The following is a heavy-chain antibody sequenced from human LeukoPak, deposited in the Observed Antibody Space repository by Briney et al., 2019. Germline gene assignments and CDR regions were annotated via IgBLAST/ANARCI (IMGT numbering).Heavy chain of an antibody. CDR2: IYYSGST. D-gene: IGHD2-15*01. Sequence: SETLSLTCTVSGGSISSSSYYWGWIRQPPGKGLEWIGSIYYSGSTYYNPSLKSRVTISVDTSKNQFSLKLSSVTAADTAVYYCARVLGYCSGGSCYGYFDYWGQGTLVTVSS. CDR1: GGSISSSSYY. J-gene: IGHJ4*02. CDR3: ARVLGYCSGGSCYGYFDY. V-gene: IGHV4-39*07.